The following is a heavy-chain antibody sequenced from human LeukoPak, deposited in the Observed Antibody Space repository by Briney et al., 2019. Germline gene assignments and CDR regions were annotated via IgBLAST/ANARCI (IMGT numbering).Heavy chain of an antibody. V-gene: IGHV3-33*01. CDR1: RCTFNNYG. CDR3: ARSASRYGGIIDY. CDR2: TWHDGGDK. Sequence: GGSLRLSCAASRCTFNNYGLHWVRQVQGKGLEWVAVTWHDGGDKYYADSVKGRFTISRDNSKNTLYLQMNSLRVEDTAVYYCARSASRYGGIIDYWGQGSLVTVSP. D-gene: IGHD6-13*01. J-gene: IGHJ4*02.